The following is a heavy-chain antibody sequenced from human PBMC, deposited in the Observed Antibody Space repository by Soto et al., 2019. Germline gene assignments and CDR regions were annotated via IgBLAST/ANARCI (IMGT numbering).Heavy chain of an antibody. V-gene: IGHV1-69*01. CDR2: IIPIFGTA. CDR3: ARLGGRGVVPAGNFDY. Sequence: QVQLVQSGAEVKKPGSSVKVSCKASGGTFSSYAISWVRQAPGRGLEWMGGIIPIFGTANYAQKFQGRVTITADESTSTADMELSSLRSEDTAVYYCARLGGRGVVPAGNFDYWGQGTLVTVSS. D-gene: IGHD2-2*01. J-gene: IGHJ4*02. CDR1: GGTFSSYA.